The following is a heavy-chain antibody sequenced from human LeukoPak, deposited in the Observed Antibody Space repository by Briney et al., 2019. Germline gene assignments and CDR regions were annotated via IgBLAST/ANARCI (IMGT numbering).Heavy chain of an antibody. CDR2: ISHTGSS. CDR1: GYSISNGHY. V-gene: IGHV4-38-2*02. Sequence: SETLSLTCTVSGYSISNGHYWGWIRQPPGKGLEWIGSISHTGSSYYNPSLKSRVTISVDTSKNQFSPRLSSVTAADTAVYYCARGPRITIFGVVMANDAFDIWGQGTMVTVSS. J-gene: IGHJ3*02. D-gene: IGHD3-3*01. CDR3: ARGPRITIFGVVMANDAFDI.